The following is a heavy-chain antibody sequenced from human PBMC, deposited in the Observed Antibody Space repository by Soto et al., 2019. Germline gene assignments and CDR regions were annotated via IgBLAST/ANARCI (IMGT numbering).Heavy chain of an antibody. J-gene: IGHJ4*02. CDR3: ARGVAGSGFDL. V-gene: IGHV6-1*01. CDR1: GVSVSTNTAA. CDR2: TYYRSNWRH. D-gene: IGHD6-19*01. Sequence: SQTLSLTCAICGVSVSTNTAAWNWIRSSPSRGLEWLGRTYYRSNWRHDYAVSVKSRITVNPDTSKNHFSLQLNSVTPDDTAVYYCARGVAGSGFDLWGQGTLVTVSS.